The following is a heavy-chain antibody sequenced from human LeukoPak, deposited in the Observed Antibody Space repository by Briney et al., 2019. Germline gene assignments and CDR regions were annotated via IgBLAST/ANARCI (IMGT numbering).Heavy chain of an antibody. CDR3: ARDAGYGYDRFDY. Sequence: GGSLRLSCVASGFTFSSYAMSWVRQAPGKGLEWVAVISYDGSNKYYADSVKGRFTISRDNSKNTLYLQMGSLRAEDTAVYYCARDAGYGYDRFDYWGQGTQVTVSS. CDR1: GFTFSSYA. J-gene: IGHJ4*02. D-gene: IGHD5-18*01. CDR2: ISYDGSNK. V-gene: IGHV3-30*04.